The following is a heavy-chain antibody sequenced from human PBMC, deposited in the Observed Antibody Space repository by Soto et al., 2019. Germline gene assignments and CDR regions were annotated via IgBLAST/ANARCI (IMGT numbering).Heavy chain of an antibody. CDR1: GGSFSGYY. CDR3: ARLRIAAAGNWFDP. Sequence: SETLSLTCAVYGGSFSGYYWSWIRQPPGKGLEWIGEINHSGSTNYNPSLKSRVTISVDTSKNQFSLKLSSVTAADTAVYYCARLRIAAAGNWFDPWGQGTLVTVSS. CDR2: INHSGST. J-gene: IGHJ5*02. V-gene: IGHV4-34*01. D-gene: IGHD6-13*01.